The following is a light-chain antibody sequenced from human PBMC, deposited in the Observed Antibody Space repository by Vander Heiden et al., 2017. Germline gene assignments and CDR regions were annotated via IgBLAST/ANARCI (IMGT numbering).Light chain of an antibody. CDR2: TAS. V-gene: IGKV1-39*01. CDR3: QQSYSTPPT. CDR1: QSISRD. Sequence: DIQLTKSPSSLSASVRDRVTITCRASQSISRDLNWYQQKPGKAPKLLIYTASTLQSGVPSRFSGSGSGRDFTLTITSLQPEDFATYYCQQSYSTPPTFGQGTKVEF. J-gene: IGKJ1*01.